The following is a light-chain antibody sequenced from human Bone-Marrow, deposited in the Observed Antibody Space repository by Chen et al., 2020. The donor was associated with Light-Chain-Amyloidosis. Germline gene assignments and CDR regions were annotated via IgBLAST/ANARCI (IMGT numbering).Light chain of an antibody. V-gene: IGLV2-14*01. J-gene: IGLJ1*01. CDR2: EVT. Sequence: QSALTQPASVSGSPGQSITISCTGTSSDVGGGNHVSWYQQHPAKAPKLMIYEVTNRPSGVPDRFAGPKSTNTAYLNISGLEKEDGADNFCGSYDITNTVVFGGGARVTVL. CDR3: GSYDITNTVV. CDR1: SSDVGGGNH.